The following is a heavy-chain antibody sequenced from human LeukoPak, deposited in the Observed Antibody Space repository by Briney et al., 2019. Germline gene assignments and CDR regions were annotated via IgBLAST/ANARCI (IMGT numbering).Heavy chain of an antibody. V-gene: IGHV1-69*04. J-gene: IGHJ4*02. CDR1: GGTFSSYT. CDR2: IIPILGIA. D-gene: IGHD3-22*01. CDR3: ARDEDYYDSSGYYGGY. Sequence: SVKVSCKASGGTFSSYTISWVRQAPGQGLEWMGRIIPILGIANYAQKFQGRVTITADKSTSTAYMELSSLRSEDTAVYYCARDEDYYDSSGYYGGYWGQGTLVTVS.